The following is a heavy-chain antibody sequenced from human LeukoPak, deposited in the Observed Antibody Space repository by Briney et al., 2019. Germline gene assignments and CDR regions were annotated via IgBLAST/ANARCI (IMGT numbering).Heavy chain of an antibody. CDR1: GFTVSSNY. J-gene: IGHJ4*02. Sequence: GGSLRLSCAASGFTVSSNYMSWVRQAPGKGLEWVSVFYADGSTYYADSAKGRFTISRDNPKNSLYLQMNSLRAEDTAVYYCARIVVAGFDYWGQGTLVTVSS. D-gene: IGHD6-19*01. V-gene: IGHV3-66*01. CDR3: ARIVVAGFDY. CDR2: FYADGST.